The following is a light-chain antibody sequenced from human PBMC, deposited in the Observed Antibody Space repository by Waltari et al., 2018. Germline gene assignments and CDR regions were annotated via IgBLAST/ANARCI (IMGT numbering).Light chain of an antibody. V-gene: IGKV1-5*03. CDR3: QQYNSYSLLT. Sequence: DIQMTQSPSTLSASVGDRVTITCRASQSISNWLAWYQQKPGKAPKLLLYNASTLESGVPSRFSGSGSGTEFTLTISSLQPDDFATYYCQQYNSYSLLTFGGGTKVEIK. J-gene: IGKJ4*01. CDR1: QSISNW. CDR2: NAS.